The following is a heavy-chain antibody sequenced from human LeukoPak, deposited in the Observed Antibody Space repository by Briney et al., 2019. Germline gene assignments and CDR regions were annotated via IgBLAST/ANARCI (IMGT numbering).Heavy chain of an antibody. V-gene: IGHV1-69*06. CDR2: IIPIFGTA. CDR1: GGTFSSYA. J-gene: IGHJ6*03. CDR3: ARHGEGTTFGYYYYYMDV. Sequence: SVKVSCKASGGTFSSYAISWVRQAPGQGLEWMGGIIPIFGTANYAQKFQGRVTITADKSTSTAYMELSSLRSEDTAVYYCARHGEGTTFGYYYYYMDVWGKGTTVTVSS. D-gene: IGHD2/OR15-2a*01.